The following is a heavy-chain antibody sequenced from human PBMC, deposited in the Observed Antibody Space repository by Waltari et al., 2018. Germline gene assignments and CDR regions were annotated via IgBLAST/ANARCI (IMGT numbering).Heavy chain of an antibody. V-gene: IGHV1-69*01. CDR2: VIPIFGTA. Sequence: QVQLVQSGAEVKKPGSSVKVSCKASGGTFSSYAISWVRQAPGQGLEWMGGVIPIFGTANHAKKVQGRVTITAEESTGTAYMELSSLRTEDTAVYYCARGAEYYDFWSGYYKFDYWGQGTLVTVSS. D-gene: IGHD3-3*01. CDR1: GGTFSSYA. CDR3: ARGAEYYDFWSGYYKFDY. J-gene: IGHJ4*02.